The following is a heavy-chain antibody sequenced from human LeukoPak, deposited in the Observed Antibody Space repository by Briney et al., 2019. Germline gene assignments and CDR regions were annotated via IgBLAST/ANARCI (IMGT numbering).Heavy chain of an antibody. CDR3: ARESPYIAAAGPIRSKTNNWFDP. D-gene: IGHD6-13*01. CDR2: INPNSGGT. Sequence: GASVKVSCKASGYTFTGYYMHWVRQAPGQGLEWMGWINPNSGGTNYAQKFQGRVTMTRDTSISTAYMELSRLRSDDTAVYYCARESPYIAAAGPIRSKTNNWFDPWGQGTLVTVSS. V-gene: IGHV1-2*02. CDR1: GYTFTGYY. J-gene: IGHJ5*02.